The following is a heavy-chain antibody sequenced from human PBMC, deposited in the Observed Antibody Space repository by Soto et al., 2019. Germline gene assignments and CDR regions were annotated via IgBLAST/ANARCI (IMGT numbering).Heavy chain of an antibody. CDR3: ATLPPRIVVVVLPIPT. V-gene: IGHV4-4*02. J-gene: IGHJ5*02. Sequence: QVQLQESGPRLVKPSGTLSLTCAVSGASISSTNWWTWVRQPPGKGLEWIGEIYHTGSTKYNPSLTSPLTIPLTKPNNQFSLNLSSVTAADTAVYYCATLPPRIVVVVLPIPTWGQGTLVTVSS. CDR2: IYHTGST. D-gene: IGHD2-15*01. CDR1: GASISSTNW.